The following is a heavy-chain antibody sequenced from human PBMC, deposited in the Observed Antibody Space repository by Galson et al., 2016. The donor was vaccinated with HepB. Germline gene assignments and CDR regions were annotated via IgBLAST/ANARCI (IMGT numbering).Heavy chain of an antibody. CDR3: ARDAVPKYYYGSGSDYVPYYYYGMDV. V-gene: IGHV3-30*04. D-gene: IGHD3-10*01. Sequence: SLRLSCAASGFTFSSFAMHWVRQALGKGLEWVAVITYDETNKYYADSVKGRFTISRDNTKNTLFLQMSSLRAEDTAVYYCARDAVPKYYYGSGSDYVPYYYYGMDVWGQGTTVTVS. CDR1: GFTFSSFA. J-gene: IGHJ6*02. CDR2: ITYDETNK.